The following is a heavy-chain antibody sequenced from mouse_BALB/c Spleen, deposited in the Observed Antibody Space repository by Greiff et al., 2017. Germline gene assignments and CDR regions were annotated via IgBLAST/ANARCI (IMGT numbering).Heavy chain of an antibody. CDR3: ARGRYGNYAWFAY. D-gene: IGHD2-10*02. Sequence: VKLQESGAELARPGASVKLSCKASGYTFTDYYINWVKQRTGQGLEWIGEIYPGSGNTYYNEKFKGKATLTADKSSSTAYMQLSSLTSEDSAVYFCARGRYGNYAWFAYWGQGTLVTVSA. CDR2: IYPGSGNT. V-gene: IGHV1-77*01. CDR1: GYTFTDYY. J-gene: IGHJ3*01.